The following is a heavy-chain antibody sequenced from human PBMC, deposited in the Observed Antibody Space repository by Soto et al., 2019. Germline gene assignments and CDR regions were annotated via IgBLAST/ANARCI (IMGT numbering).Heavy chain of an antibody. CDR2: IYPGASDT. Sequence: PGEYLKISCKGSGYSFTSYWIGWVRQMPGKGLEWMGIIYPGASDTRYSPSFQGQVTISADKSISTAYLQWSSLKASYTAMYYCVSSIAARRGFDYYYGRDVWGQGTTVTVSS. J-gene: IGHJ6*02. CDR1: GYSFTSYW. CDR3: VSSIAARRGFDYYYGRDV. D-gene: IGHD6-6*01. V-gene: IGHV5-51*01.